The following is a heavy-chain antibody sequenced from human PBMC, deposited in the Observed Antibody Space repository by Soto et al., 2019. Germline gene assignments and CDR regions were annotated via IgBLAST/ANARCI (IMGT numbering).Heavy chain of an antibody. V-gene: IGHV4-59*08. J-gene: IGHJ4*02. CDR3: ARHDYGDLFDY. D-gene: IGHD4-17*01. Sequence: TSETLSLTCTVSGGSISSYYWSWIRQPPGKGLEWIGYIYYSGSTNYNPSLKSRVTISVDTSKNQFSLKLSSVTAADTAVYYCARHDYGDLFDYWGQGTLVTVSS. CDR1: GGSISSYY. CDR2: IYYSGST.